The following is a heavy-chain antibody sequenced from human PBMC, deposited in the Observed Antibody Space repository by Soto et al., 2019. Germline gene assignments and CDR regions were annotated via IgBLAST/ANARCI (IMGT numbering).Heavy chain of an antibody. CDR2: INPSGGST. V-gene: IGHV1-46*01. Sequence: ASVKVSCKASGYTFTSYYMHWVRQAPGQGLEWMGIINPSGGSTSYAQKFQGRVTMTRDTSTSTVYMELSSLRSEDTAGYYCARDPQAITIFGVVTGPFDPWGQGTLVTVSS. J-gene: IGHJ5*02. CDR1: GYTFTSYY. D-gene: IGHD3-3*01. CDR3: ARDPQAITIFGVVTGPFDP.